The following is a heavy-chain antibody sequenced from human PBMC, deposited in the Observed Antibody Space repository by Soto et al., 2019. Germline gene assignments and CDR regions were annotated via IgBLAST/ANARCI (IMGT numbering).Heavy chain of an antibody. D-gene: IGHD2-15*01. CDR3: TTGSFDY. Sequence: EVQLAESGGGLVEPGGSLRLSCVGAGFIFRNAWMNWVRQAPGRGLEWVGRSKSQADGGTTDYGVPVKGRFTISRDYANNTLYLQMNSLKPEDTAVYYCTTGSFDYWGQGTLVIVSS. J-gene: IGHJ4*02. CDR2: SKSQADGGTT. CDR1: GFIFRNAW. V-gene: IGHV3-15*01.